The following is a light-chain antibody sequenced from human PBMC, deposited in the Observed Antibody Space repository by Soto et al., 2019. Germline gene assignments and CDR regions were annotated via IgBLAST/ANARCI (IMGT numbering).Light chain of an antibody. CDR2: DAS. J-gene: IGKJ1*01. CDR1: QRISRN. CDR3: QQYNNWPPWT. Sequence: EIVMTQSPATLSVSPGESATLSCRASQRISRNLAWYQQKPGQAPRLLIYDASTRATAIPARFSGSGSETEFTLTISSLQSEYSAVYYCQQYNNWPPWTFGQGTKVEIK. V-gene: IGKV3-15*01.